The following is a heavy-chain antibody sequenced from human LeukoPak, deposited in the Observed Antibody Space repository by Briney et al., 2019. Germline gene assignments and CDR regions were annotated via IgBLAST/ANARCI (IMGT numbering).Heavy chain of an antibody. V-gene: IGHV3-30*04. D-gene: IGHD2/OR15-2a*01. Sequence: GGSLRLSCAASGFTFSSYVMHWVRQAPGKGLEWVAIISYDGSNEYYADSVKGRFTISRDNSKNTLYLQMNSLRAEDTAVYYCWSRMGYGTLTMPHAFDIWGQGTMVTVSS. J-gene: IGHJ3*02. CDR3: WSRMGYGTLTMPHAFDI. CDR1: GFTFSSYV. CDR2: ISYDGSNE.